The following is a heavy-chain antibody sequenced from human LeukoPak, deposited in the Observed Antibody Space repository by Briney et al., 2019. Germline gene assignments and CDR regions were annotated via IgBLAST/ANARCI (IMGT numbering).Heavy chain of an antibody. CDR2: IRSKAYGGTT. CDR1: GFTFGDYA. D-gene: IGHD3-22*01. Sequence: GGSLRLSCTASGFTFGDYAMSWVRQAPGKGLEWVGFIRSKAYGGTTEYAASVKGRFTISRDDFKSIAYLQMNSLKTEDTAAYYCTRVPDSSGYYSDYYFDYRGQGTLVTVSS. CDR3: TRVPDSSGYYSDYYFDY. J-gene: IGHJ4*02. V-gene: IGHV3-49*04.